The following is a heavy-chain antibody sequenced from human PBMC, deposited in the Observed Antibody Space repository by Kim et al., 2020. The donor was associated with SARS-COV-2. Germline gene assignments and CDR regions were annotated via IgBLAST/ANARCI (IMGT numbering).Heavy chain of an antibody. Sequence: GGSLRLSCAASGFTFSSYAMSWVRQAPGKGLEWVSTISGSGGRTYYADSVKGRVTXSSDHSKNTLXXQMXSRRAEDTDVYYCSKVXXXVVTNFDYWGQXXXVTVSS. CDR1: GFTFSSYA. V-gene: IGHV3-23*01. D-gene: IGHD5-12*01. J-gene: IGHJ4*02. CDR3: SKVXXXVVTNFDY. CDR2: ISGSGGRT.